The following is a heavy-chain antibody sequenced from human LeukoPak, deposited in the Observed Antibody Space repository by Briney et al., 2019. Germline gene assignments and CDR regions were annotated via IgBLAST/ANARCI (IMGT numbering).Heavy chain of an antibody. D-gene: IGHD3-3*01. CDR3: ARTLTPYDDFWSGYSDAFDI. CDR1: GVSISSGSYY. CDR2: LYTSGST. J-gene: IGHJ3*02. V-gene: IGHV4-61*02. Sequence: PSQTLSLTCTVSGVSISSGSYYWSWIRPPAGKGLEWIGRLYTSGSTNYNPSLKSRVTISVDTSKNQFSLKLSSVTAADTAVYYCARTLTPYDDFWSGYSDAFDIWGQGTMVTVSS.